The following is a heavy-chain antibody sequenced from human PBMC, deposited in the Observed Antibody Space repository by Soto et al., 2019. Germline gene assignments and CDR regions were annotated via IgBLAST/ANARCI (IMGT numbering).Heavy chain of an antibody. V-gene: IGHV5-51*01. CDR1: GYYFNGNW. J-gene: IGHJ3*02. CDR3: ARHKSLHNPNFWDI. CDR2: IYPGDSDT. Sequence: PGESLKISCKSSGYYFNGNWIGWVRQMPGKGLEWMGIIYPGDSDTRYSPSFQGQVTISADTSISTAYLQWSSLKASDTAMYFCARHKSLHNPNFWDIWGQGTMVTVSS. D-gene: IGHD3-3*01.